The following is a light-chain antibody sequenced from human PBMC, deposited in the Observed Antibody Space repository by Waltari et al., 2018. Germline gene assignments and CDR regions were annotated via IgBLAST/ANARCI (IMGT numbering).Light chain of an antibody. CDR3: SSYAGSNTYMI. V-gene: IGLV2-23*02. J-gene: IGLJ2*01. CDR2: EVN. Sequence: QSALTQPASVSGSPGQSITISCTGTSSDVGNYNLVSWYQKHPGKAPKLMIYEVNKRPSVASIRFAGSKSGNTASLTISGLQAEDEADYYCSSYAGSNTYMIFGGGTKLTVL. CDR1: SSDVGNYNL.